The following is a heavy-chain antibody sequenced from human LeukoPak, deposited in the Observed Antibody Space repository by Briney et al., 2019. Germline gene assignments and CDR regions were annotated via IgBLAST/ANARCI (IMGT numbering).Heavy chain of an antibody. Sequence: SVKVSCKASGGTFSSYAISWVRQAPGQGLEWMGGIIPIFGIANYAQKFQGRVTITADESTSTAYMELSSLRSEDTAVYYCARRAALCGGDCQVWFDPWGQGTLVTVSS. CDR2: IIPIFGIA. D-gene: IGHD2-21*02. CDR1: GGTFSSYA. V-gene: IGHV1-69*13. J-gene: IGHJ5*02. CDR3: ARRAALCGGDCQVWFDP.